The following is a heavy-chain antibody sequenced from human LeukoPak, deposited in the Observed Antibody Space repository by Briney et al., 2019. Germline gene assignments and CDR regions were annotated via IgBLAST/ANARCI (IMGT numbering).Heavy chain of an antibody. J-gene: IGHJ5*02. Sequence: ASVKVSCKASGYTFTSYDINWVRQATRQGLEWMGWMNPNSGNTGYAQKFQGRVTITRNTSISTAYMELSSLRSEDTAVYYCARGLQLERLVWFDPWGQGTLVTVSS. CDR3: ARGLQLERLVWFDP. CDR1: GYTFTSYD. V-gene: IGHV1-8*03. D-gene: IGHD1-1*01. CDR2: MNPNSGNT.